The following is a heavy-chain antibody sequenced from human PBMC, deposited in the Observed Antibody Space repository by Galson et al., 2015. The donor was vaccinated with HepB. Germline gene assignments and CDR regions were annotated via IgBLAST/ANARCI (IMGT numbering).Heavy chain of an antibody. V-gene: IGHV3-30*03. Sequence: SLRLSCAASGFTFSSYGMHWVRQAPGKGLEWVAVISYDGSNKYYADSVKGRFTISRDNSKNTLYPQMNSLRAEDTAVYYCSPYGSGSYIYYGMDVWGQGTTVTVSS. CDR2: ISYDGSNK. CDR1: GFTFSSYG. D-gene: IGHD3-10*01. J-gene: IGHJ6*02. CDR3: SPYGSGSYIYYGMDV.